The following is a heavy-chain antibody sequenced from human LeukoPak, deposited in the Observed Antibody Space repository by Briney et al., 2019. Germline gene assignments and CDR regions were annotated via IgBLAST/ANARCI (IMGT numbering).Heavy chain of an antibody. D-gene: IGHD3-22*01. CDR1: GFSVRNNY. CDR3: ARGITSMIVAPAY. V-gene: IGHV3-53*01. J-gene: IGHJ4*02. Sequence: GGSLRLSCAASGFSVRNNYMAWVRQAPGKGLEWVSVIYSNNSTYYADSVKGRFTISRDNSKNTVYLQMNSLRAEDTAVYYCARGITSMIVAPAYWGQGTLVTVSS. CDR2: IYSNNST.